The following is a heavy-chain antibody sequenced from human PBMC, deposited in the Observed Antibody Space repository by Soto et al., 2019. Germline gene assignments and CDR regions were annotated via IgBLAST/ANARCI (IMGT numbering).Heavy chain of an antibody. V-gene: IGHV3-30*18. Sequence: QVQLVESGGGVVQPGRSLRLSCAASGFTFSSYGMHWVRQAPGKGLEWVAVISYDGSNKYYADSVKGRFTISRDNSKNTLYLQMNSLRAEDTAVYYCAKGLSSADLDYWGQGTLVTVSS. CDR2: ISYDGSNK. D-gene: IGHD2-2*01. J-gene: IGHJ4*02. CDR3: AKGLSSADLDY. CDR1: GFTFSSYG.